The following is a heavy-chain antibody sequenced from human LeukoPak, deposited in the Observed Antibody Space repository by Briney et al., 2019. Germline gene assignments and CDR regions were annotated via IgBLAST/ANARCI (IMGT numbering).Heavy chain of an antibody. J-gene: IGHJ4*02. D-gene: IGHD2-15*01. CDR1: GFTFRDYG. V-gene: IGHV3-49*03. CDR2: IRSKTYSGAT. Sequence: PGRSLRLSCTTSGFTFRDYGMSWFRQAPGRGLEWVSFIRSKTYSGATDYAASVRGRFVISRDDSESIAYLQMNSLKTEDTGVYYCSRNPHPFCSGVHCPSDSWGQGTLVTVSS. CDR3: SRNPHPFCSGVHCPSDS.